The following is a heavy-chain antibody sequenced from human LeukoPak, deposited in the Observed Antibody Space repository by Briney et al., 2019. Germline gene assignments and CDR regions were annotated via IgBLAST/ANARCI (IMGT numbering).Heavy chain of an antibody. CDR1: GYTLTELS. J-gene: IGHJ4*02. CDR2: FDPEDGES. V-gene: IGHV1-24*01. D-gene: IGHD2-2*01. Sequence: SVKVSCKVSGYTLTELSMHWVRQAPGKGLEWMGGFDPEDGESIYAQKFQGRVAMTEDTSTDTAYMELSSLRSEDTAVYYCATARYCSSTSCSPGQFDYWGQGTLVAVSS. CDR3: ATARYCSSTSCSPGQFDY.